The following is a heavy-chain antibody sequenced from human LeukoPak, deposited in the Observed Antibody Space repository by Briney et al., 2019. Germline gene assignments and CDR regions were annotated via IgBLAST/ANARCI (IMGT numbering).Heavy chain of an antibody. CDR1: GGTFSRYA. Sequence: SVKVSCKASGGTFSRYAMSWARQAPGQGLEWMGGIIPIFGTASFAQKFQGRVTITADESTGTAYMELSSLRSEDTAVYYCARVVTPRYCSTPSCYWKGWFDPWGQGTLVTVSS. J-gene: IGHJ5*02. CDR2: IIPIFGTA. V-gene: IGHV1-69*13. D-gene: IGHD2-2*01. CDR3: ARVVTPRYCSTPSCYWKGWFDP.